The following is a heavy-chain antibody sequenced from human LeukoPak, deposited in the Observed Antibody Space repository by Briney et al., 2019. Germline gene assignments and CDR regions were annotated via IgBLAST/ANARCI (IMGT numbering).Heavy chain of an antibody. V-gene: IGHV1-2*02. CDR1: GYTFTGYY. J-gene: IGHJ4*02. Sequence: VASVKVSCKASGYTFTGYYIHWVRQAPGQGLECVGWINPNSGGTNYAQKFQGRVTMTRDTSISTAYMELSRLRSDDTAVYYCARDRGDFWSGYYSYWGQGTLVTVSS. CDR3: ARDRGDFWSGYYSY. D-gene: IGHD3-3*01. CDR2: INPNSGGT.